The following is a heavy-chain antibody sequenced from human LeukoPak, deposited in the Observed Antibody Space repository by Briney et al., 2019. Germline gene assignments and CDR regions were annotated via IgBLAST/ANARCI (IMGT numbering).Heavy chain of an antibody. CDR1: GFTFSTYW. CDR2: ISSNGGKT. J-gene: IGHJ4*02. Sequence: GGSLRLSCAASGFTFSTYWMTWVRQAPGRGLQYVSSISSNGGKTYYADSVKGRFTIYRDNSKNTLYLQMNSLRLEDTAVYYCVKDRWVDYWGQGVLVTVSS. D-gene: IGHD5-24*01. V-gene: IGHV3-64D*09. CDR3: VKDRWVDY.